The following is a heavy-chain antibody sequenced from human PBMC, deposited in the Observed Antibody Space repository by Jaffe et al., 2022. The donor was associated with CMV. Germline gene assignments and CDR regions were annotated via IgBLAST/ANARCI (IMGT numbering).Heavy chain of an antibody. CDR3: ARESLGLCSVNWCTHEAYDV. D-gene: IGHD2-15*01. CDR1: GYFVRRDDSR. CDR2: VSYAGNI. J-gene: IGHJ3*01. V-gene: IGHV4-61*08. Sequence: QVQLQESGPGLVKSSETLSLTCTVSGYFVRRDDSRWSWFRQSPGKGLEWIGHVSYAGNIKYNPSLEGRLTIALDTPRNQFSLKLISVSAADTAVYYCARESLGLCSVNWCTHEAYDVWGHGAMVTVSS.